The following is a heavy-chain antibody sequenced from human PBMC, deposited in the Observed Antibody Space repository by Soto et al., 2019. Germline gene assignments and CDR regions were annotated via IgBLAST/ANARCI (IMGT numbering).Heavy chain of an antibody. D-gene: IGHD3-9*01. CDR1: CVSFSDFV. Sequence: LXLSCASSCVSFSDFVMTWVRQAPGKGLEWVSTIHREGTNTHYADSVKGRFTISRDNSKDTLYLEMNSLRAEDTAIYFCAKDPSTGSADFWGQGTLVTVSS. V-gene: IGHV3-23*01. CDR3: AKDPSTGSADF. CDR2: IHREGTNT. J-gene: IGHJ4*02.